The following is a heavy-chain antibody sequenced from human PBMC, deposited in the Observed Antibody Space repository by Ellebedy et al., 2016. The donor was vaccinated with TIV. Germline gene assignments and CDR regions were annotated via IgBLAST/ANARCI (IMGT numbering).Heavy chain of an antibody. V-gene: IGHV1-8*01. Sequence: ASVKVSXXTSGYTFINHDIYWMRQATGQGLEWMGWVNPNDGSTNYAQKFQGRVTMTRNVATKSAYMELRSLTSDDTAVYYCARGNRAFDIWGQGTMVIVS. J-gene: IGHJ3*02. CDR3: ARGNRAFDI. CDR1: GYTFINHD. CDR2: VNPNDGST.